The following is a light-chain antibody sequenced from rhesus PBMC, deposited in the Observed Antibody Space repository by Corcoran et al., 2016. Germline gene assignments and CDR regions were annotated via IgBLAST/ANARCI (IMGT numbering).Light chain of an antibody. CDR3: QQSYNTPYN. CDR1: QGIKRE. J-gene: IGKJ2*01. V-gene: IGKV1-94*01. CDR2: ASS. Sequence: QMTQSPSSLSASIGDRLTVTCRASQGIKRELSWYQQKPGNAPTLLISASSNLQTGVSSRFSGSGAGTDFTLTISSLQPEDVATYDCQQSYNTPYNFGQGTKVEIK.